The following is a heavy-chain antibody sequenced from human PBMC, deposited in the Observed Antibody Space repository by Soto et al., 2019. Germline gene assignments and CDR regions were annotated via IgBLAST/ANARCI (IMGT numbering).Heavy chain of an antibody. Sequence: EVQVLESGGGLVQPGGSLRLSCAATGFTFSDFAMSWVRQAPGKGLEWVSRIYGGGNGPHYADSVKGRVTISRDNSKNTLYLQMNSLRAEDTAVYYCAKIEVMDPWAYSFDYWSQGTLVTVSS. CDR3: AKIEVMDPWAYSFDY. V-gene: IGHV3-23*01. CDR1: GFTFSDFA. J-gene: IGHJ4*02. CDR2: IYGGGNGP. D-gene: IGHD2-21*01.